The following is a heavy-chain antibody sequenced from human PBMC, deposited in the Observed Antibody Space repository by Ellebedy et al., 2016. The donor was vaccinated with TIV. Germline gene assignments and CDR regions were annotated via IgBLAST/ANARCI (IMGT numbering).Heavy chain of an antibody. V-gene: IGHV1-18*04. D-gene: IGHD2-2*01. CDR2: VSGYNGNT. CDR3: ARDVPADAAALLDY. Sequence: AASVKVSCKASGYPFPNYGVRWVRQAPGQGLQEEGWVSGYNGNTKYGPKFQGRISLTTDTSIGTAYMELRILRSDDTGVYFCARDVPADAAALLDYWGQGTRVTVSS. CDR1: GYPFPNYG. J-gene: IGHJ4*02.